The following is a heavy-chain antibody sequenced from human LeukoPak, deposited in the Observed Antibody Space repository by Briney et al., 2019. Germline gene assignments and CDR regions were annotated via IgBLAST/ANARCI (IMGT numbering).Heavy chain of an antibody. D-gene: IGHD3-22*01. Sequence: PGGSLRLSCAASGFTFDDYAMHWVRQAPGKGLEWVSGISWNSGSIGYADSVKGRFTISRDNAKNSLYLQMNSLRAEDTALCYCAKDKGSSGEIDYWGQGTLVTVSS. CDR3: AKDKGSSGEIDY. CDR2: ISWNSGSI. J-gene: IGHJ4*02. V-gene: IGHV3-9*01. CDR1: GFTFDDYA.